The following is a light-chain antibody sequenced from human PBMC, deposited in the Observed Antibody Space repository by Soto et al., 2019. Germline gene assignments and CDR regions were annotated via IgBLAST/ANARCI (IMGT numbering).Light chain of an antibody. J-gene: IGKJ1*01. Sequence: DIQMTQSPSTLSASVGDRVTITCRASQSISSWLAWYQQKPGKAPKLLIYDVSSLGSGVPSRFSGSGSGTEFTLTISSLQPDDFATYYCQQYDNYSTFGQGTKV. V-gene: IGKV1-5*01. CDR2: DVS. CDR3: QQYDNYST. CDR1: QSISSW.